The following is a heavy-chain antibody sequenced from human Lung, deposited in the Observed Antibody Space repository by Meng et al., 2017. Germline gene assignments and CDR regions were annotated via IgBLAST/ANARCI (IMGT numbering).Heavy chain of an antibody. D-gene: IGHD4-17*01. J-gene: IGHJ5*02. CDR1: GYTFTRHW. CDR2: INPSDGYT. Sequence: QVQLVQSGAEGKNPGASVKVSCKASGYTFTRHWMHWVRQAPGQGLEWMGIINPSDGYTMYEQKFQDRITITGDTSTGTVYMELSGLRSEDTAVYYCTRDHSTADVTVWWFDPWGQGTLVTVSS. CDR3: TRDHSTADVTVWWFDP. V-gene: IGHV1-46*01.